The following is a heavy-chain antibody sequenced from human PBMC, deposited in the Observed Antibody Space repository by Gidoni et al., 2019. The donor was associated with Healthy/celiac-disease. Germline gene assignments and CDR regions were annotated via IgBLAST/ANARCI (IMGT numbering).Heavy chain of an antibody. Sequence: QVQLVQSGAEVKKPWASVKVSCKASGSTFTSYGISWVRQAPGQGLEWMGWISAYNGNTNYAQKLQGRVTMTTDTSTSTAYIELRSLRSDDTVVYYCARDRGGVYGEADYWVQGTLVTVSS. V-gene: IGHV1-18*01. CDR1: GSTFTSYG. J-gene: IGHJ4*02. CDR3: ARDRGGVYGEADY. CDR2: ISAYNGNT. D-gene: IGHD4-17*01.